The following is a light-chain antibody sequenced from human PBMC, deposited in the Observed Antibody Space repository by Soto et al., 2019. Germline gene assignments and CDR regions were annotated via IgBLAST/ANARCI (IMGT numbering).Light chain of an antibody. CDR3: QQYKSWHPLT. V-gene: IGKV3-15*01. CDR1: QSISDN. J-gene: IGKJ4*02. Sequence: DIVMTQSPAILSVSLGERATLSCLASQSISDNLAWYQQRSGQAPRLLIYGASTRATGVPARFSGSGSGTELTLTISSLQSADVAIYYCQQYKSWHPLTFGGGTKVE. CDR2: GAS.